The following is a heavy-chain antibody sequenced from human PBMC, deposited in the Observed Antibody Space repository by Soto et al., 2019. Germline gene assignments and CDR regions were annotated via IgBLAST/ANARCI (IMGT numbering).Heavy chain of an antibody. CDR3: ARVSCTNGVCSKGYYFDY. Sequence: QVQLQESGPGLVKPSQTLSLTCTVSGGSISSGDYYWCWIRQPPGKGLEWIGYIYYSGSTYYNPSLKSRVTISGDTSKNQFSLKLRSVTAADTAMYFCARVSCTNGVCSKGYYFDYWGQGTLVTVSS. J-gene: IGHJ4*02. V-gene: IGHV4-30-4*01. CDR1: GGSISSGDYY. D-gene: IGHD2-8*01. CDR2: IYYSGST.